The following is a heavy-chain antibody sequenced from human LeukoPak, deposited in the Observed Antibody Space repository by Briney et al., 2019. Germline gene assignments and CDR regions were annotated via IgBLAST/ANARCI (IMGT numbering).Heavy chain of an antibody. CDR1: GFTFSNAW. CDR2: IKSKTDGGTT. CDR3: TTDLFDYGDYVGY. D-gene: IGHD4-17*01. V-gene: IGHV3-15*01. Sequence: SGWSLRLSCAASGFTFSNAWMSWVRQAPGKGLEWVGRIKSKTDGGTTDYAAPVKGRFTISRDDSKNTLYLQMNSLKTEDTAVYYCTTDLFDYGDYVGYWGQGTLVTVSS. J-gene: IGHJ4*02.